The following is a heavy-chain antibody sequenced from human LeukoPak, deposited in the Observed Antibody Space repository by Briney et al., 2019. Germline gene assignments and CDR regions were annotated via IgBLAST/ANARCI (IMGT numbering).Heavy chain of an antibody. D-gene: IGHD2-15*01. V-gene: IGHV4-59*08. J-gene: IGHJ4*02. CDR3: ASIGYCSGGNCYSNYFDH. Sequence: SETLSLTSTVSGGSINSYYWSWIRQPPGKGLEWIGYIYYSGSSKYNPSLKSRVTISVDTSRNQFFLKLSSVTAADTAVYYCASIGYCSGGNCYSNYFDHWGQGTLVTVSS. CDR2: IYYSGSS. CDR1: GGSINSYY.